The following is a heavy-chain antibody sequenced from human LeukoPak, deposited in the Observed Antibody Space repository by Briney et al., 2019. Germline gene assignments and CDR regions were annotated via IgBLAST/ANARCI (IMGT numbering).Heavy chain of an antibody. CDR3: AKDQGVVGSYDA. Sequence: PGGSLRLSCAVSGLTFSSYGMNWVRQAPGKGLEWVAFIQYDESLKCYLGSVKGRFATSRDNSKNTVYLQMNSLRVEDTAVYYCAKDQGVVGSYDAWGQGTLVTVSS. D-gene: IGHD3-10*01. J-gene: IGHJ5*02. CDR1: GLTFSSYG. V-gene: IGHV3-30*02. CDR2: IQYDESLK.